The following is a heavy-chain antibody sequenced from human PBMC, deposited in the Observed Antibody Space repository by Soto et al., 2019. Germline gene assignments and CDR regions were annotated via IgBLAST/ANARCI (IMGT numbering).Heavy chain of an antibody. CDR3: GTQEVGGSYVYTFDP. CDR1: GGSFSGYY. V-gene: IGHV4-34*01. D-gene: IGHD1-26*01. J-gene: IGHJ5*02. Sequence: SETLSLTCAVYGGSFSGYYWSWIRQPPGKGLEWIGEINHSGSTYYNPSLKSRVTISVDTSKNQFSLKLSSVTAADTAVYYCGTQEVGGSYVYTFDPWGQGTLVTVSS. CDR2: INHSGST.